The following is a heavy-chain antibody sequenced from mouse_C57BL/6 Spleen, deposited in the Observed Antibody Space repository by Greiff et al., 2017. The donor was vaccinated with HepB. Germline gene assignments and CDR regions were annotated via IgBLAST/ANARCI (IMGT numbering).Heavy chain of an antibody. J-gene: IGHJ2*01. CDR1: GYTFTSYT. Sequence: VKLQESGAELARPGASVKMSCKASGYTFTSYTMHWVKQRPGQGLEWIGYINPSSGYTKYNQKFKDKATLTADKSSSTAYMQLSSLTSEDSAVYYCARYYYANYFDYWGQGTTLTVSS. CDR2: INPSSGYT. D-gene: IGHD1-1*01. CDR3: ARYYYANYFDY. V-gene: IGHV1-4*01.